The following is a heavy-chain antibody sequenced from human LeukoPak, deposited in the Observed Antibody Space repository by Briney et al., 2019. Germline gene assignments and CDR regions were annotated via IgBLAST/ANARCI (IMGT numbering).Heavy chain of an antibody. CDR3: ARAARWFDP. CDR1: GGSFSGYY. J-gene: IGHJ5*02. V-gene: IGHV4-34*01. CDR2: INHSGGT. Sequence: SETLSLTCAVYGGSFSGYYWSWIRQPPGKGLEWIGEINHSGGTNYNPSLKSRVTISVDTSKNQFSLKLSSVTAADTAVYYCARAARWFDPWGQGTLVTVSS.